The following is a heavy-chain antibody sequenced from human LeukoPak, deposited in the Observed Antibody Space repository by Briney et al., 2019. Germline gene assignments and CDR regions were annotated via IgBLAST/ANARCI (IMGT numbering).Heavy chain of an antibody. V-gene: IGHV3-74*01. CDR3: ARDLAYSRLDY. Sequence: GGSLRLSCAASGFTFSSYWMDWARQGPGKGLVWVARIKGDGSSVIYADSVKGRFTISRDNAENSLYLQMNSLRVEDTAFYYCARDLAYSRLDYWGQGMLVTVSS. D-gene: IGHD5-18*01. J-gene: IGHJ4*02. CDR1: GFTFSSYW. CDR2: IKGDGSSV.